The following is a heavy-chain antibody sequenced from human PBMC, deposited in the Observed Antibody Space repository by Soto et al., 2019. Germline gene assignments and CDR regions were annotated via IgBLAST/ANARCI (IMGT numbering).Heavy chain of an antibody. D-gene: IGHD1-1*01. CDR3: VRDGGTGTPFDC. Sequence: EVQLVQSGGGLVQPGGSLRLSCAASGFTLSNYWMHWVRQDPGKGWVWVSRIKSDGQDTRYADSVEGRFTVSRDNARNTLYLQMDSLRVEDTAVYYWVRDGGTGTPFDCWGQGTLVTVSS. CDR2: IKSDGQDT. J-gene: IGHJ4*02. CDR1: GFTLSNYW. V-gene: IGHV3-74*01.